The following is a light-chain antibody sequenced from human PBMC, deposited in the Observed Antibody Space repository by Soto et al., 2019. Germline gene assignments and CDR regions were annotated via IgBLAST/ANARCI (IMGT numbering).Light chain of an antibody. J-gene: IGKJ2*01. V-gene: IGKV3-11*01. Sequence: EIVLTQSPGTLSLSPGESSTLSCRASQNVGHNLAWYQQKHGQAPRLLIYAASDRATGIPARFRGSGSDTDFTLTISSVEPEDFAVYYCQQRSRWPRDTFGQGTKLEIK. CDR1: QNVGHN. CDR2: AAS. CDR3: QQRSRWPRDT.